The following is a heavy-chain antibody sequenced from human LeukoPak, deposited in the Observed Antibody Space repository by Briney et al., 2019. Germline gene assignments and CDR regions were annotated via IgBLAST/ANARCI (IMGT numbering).Heavy chain of an antibody. J-gene: IGHJ5*02. CDR1: GGTFSSYA. Sequence: SVKVSCKASGGTFSSYAISWVRQAPGQGLEWMGGIIPIFGTANYAQKFQGRVTITTDESTSTAYMELSSLRSEDTAVYYCARKWSREWFDPWGQGTLVTVSS. D-gene: IGHD2-8*01. V-gene: IGHV1-69*05. CDR2: IIPIFGTA. CDR3: ARKWSREWFDP.